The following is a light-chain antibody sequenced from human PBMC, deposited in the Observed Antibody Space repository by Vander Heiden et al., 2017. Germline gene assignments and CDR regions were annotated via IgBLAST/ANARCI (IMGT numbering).Light chain of an antibody. CDR2: SNN. CDR1: SSNIGRNN. Sequence: QPALTQPPSASVTPAQRVTISCSGSSSNIGRNNVNWYQQLPGSTPKLLIYSNNQRPSGVPDRFSGSKSGTSASLAISGPQSEDEADYYCATWDDGLNHYFVFGTGTRVTVL. J-gene: IGLJ1*01. CDR3: ATWDDGLNHYFV. V-gene: IGLV1-44*01.